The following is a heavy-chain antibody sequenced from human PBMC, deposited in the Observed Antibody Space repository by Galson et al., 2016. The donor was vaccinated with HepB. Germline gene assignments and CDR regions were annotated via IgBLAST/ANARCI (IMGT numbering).Heavy chain of an antibody. V-gene: IGHV4-59*01. CDR3: AKMVPYYFDV. CDR2: LNSGGST. J-gene: IGHJ4*02. D-gene: IGHD3-10*01. CDR1: GASISGSY. Sequence: TLSLTCTVSGASISGSYWSWIRQPPGKGLEWIGHLNSGGSTEYNASLKSRVTISVDKSRNQLSLRVTSVTAADTAVYYCAKMVPYYFDVWGQGTVVAVSS.